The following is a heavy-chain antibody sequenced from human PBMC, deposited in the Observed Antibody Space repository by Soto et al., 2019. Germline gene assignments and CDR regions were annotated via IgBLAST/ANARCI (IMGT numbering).Heavy chain of an antibody. V-gene: IGHV4-59*12. CDR1: DDVISSYY. CDR3: ARVGRYCSGGSCYVDAFDI. Sequence: SETLSLTCIVSDDVISSYYWSWIRQPPGKGLEWIGFIYYSGSTNYNPSLKSRVTISVDTSKNQFSLKLTSVTAPDTAVYYCARVGRYCSGGSCYVDAFDIWGQVTMVTVSS. D-gene: IGHD2-15*01. CDR2: IYYSGST. J-gene: IGHJ3*02.